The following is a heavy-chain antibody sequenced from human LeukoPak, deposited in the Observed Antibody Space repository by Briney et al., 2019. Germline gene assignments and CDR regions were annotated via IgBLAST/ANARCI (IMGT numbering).Heavy chain of an antibody. J-gene: IGHJ4*02. CDR2: ISGSGGST. CDR1: GFTFSSYA. V-gene: IGHV3-23*01. CDR3: AKDPGGLSLLKTVNYYFDY. Sequence: PGGSLRLSCAASGFTFSSYAMSWVRQAPGKGLEWVSAISGSGGSTYYADSVKGRFTISRDNSKDTLYLQMNSLRAEDTAVYDWAKDPGGLSLLKTVNYYFDYWGQGTLVTVSS. D-gene: IGHD3-16*02.